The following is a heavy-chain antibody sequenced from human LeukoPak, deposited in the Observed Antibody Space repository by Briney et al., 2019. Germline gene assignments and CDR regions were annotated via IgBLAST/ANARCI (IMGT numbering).Heavy chain of an antibody. V-gene: IGHV4-34*01. CDR2: INHSGST. D-gene: IGHD3-22*01. Sequence: SETLSLTCAVYGGSFSGYYWSWIRQPPGKGLEWIGEINHSGSTNYNPSLKSRVTISVDTSKNQFSLKLSSVTAADTAVYYCARNTHYYDSSGPGIWGQGTMVTVSP. J-gene: IGHJ3*02. CDR3: ARNTHYYDSSGPGI. CDR1: GGSFSGYY.